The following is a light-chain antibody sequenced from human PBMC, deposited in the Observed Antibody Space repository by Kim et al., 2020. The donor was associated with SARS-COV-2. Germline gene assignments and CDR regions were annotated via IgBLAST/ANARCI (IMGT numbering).Light chain of an antibody. V-gene: IGKV1-39*01. CDR3: QQSYSTPYT. J-gene: IGKJ2*01. Sequence: SASVGDRVTITCRASQSISSYLNWYQQKPGKAHKLLIYAASSLQSGVPSRFSGSGSGTDFTLTISSLQPEDFATYYCQQSYSTPYTFGQGTKLE. CDR1: QSISSY. CDR2: AAS.